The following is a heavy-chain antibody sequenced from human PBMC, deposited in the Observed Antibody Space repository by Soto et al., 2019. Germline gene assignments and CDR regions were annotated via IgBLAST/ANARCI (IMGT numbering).Heavy chain of an antibody. V-gene: IGHV3-23*01. D-gene: IGHD6-13*01. Sequence: EVQLLESGGGLVQPGGSLRLSCAASGFTFSSYAMSWVRQAPGKGLEWVSAISGSGGSTYYADSVKGRFTISRDNSKNTLYLQMNSLRAEDTAVYYCAKDGSRWYGSNPNWFDPWGQGTLVTVSS. CDR2: ISGSGGST. J-gene: IGHJ5*02. CDR1: GFTFSSYA. CDR3: AKDGSRWYGSNPNWFDP.